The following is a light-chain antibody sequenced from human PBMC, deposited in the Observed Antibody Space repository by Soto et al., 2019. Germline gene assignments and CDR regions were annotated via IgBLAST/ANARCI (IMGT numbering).Light chain of an antibody. CDR1: QSVSSSY. J-gene: IGKJ4*01. CDR3: QQYGSSSQLT. Sequence: EIVLTQSPGTLSLSPGERATLSCRASQSVSSSYLAWYQQKPGQAPRLLIYGASSRATGIPDRFSGSGSGTDFTLTTSRLEPEDFAVYYCQQYGSSSQLTFGGGTKVEIK. CDR2: GAS. V-gene: IGKV3-20*01.